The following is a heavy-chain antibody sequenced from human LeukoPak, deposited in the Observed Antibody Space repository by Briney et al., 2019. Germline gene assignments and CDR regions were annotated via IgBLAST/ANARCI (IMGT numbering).Heavy chain of an antibody. Sequence: SETLSLTCAVYGGSFSGYYWSWIRQPPGKGLEWIGEINHSGSTNYNPSLKSRVTISVDTSKNQFSLKLSSVTAADTAVYYCARATGGGYSGYDEGYFDYWGQGTLVTVSS. J-gene: IGHJ4*02. D-gene: IGHD5-12*01. CDR3: ARATGGGYSGYDEGYFDY. CDR1: GGSFSGYY. CDR2: INHSGST. V-gene: IGHV4-34*01.